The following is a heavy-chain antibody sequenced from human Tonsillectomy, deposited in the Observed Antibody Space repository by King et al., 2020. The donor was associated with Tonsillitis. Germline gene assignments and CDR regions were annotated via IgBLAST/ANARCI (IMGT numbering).Heavy chain of an antibody. CDR1: DYSISSGYY. D-gene: IGHD6-19*01. J-gene: IGHJ4*02. Sequence: QLQESGPGLVKPSETLSLTCTVSDYSISSGYYWGWIRQPPGKGLEWIGSISHSGTTYYNPSLKSRLTISLDTSKNQFSLKLSSVTAADTAVYYCARDKGGGCHDYWGQGTLVTVSS. CDR3: ARDKGGGCHDY. V-gene: IGHV4-38-2*02. CDR2: ISHSGTT.